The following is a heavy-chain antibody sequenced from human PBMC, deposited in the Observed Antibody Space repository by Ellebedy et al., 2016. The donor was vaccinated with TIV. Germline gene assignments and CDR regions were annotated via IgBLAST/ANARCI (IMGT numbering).Heavy chain of an antibody. J-gene: IGHJ5*02. CDR3: ARDRIAAAGTAGYWFDP. CDR2: INAGNGNT. V-gene: IGHV1-3*01. Sequence: ASVKVSXXASGYTFTSYAMHWVRQAPGQRLEWMGWINAGNGNTKYSQKFQGRVTITRDTSASTAYMELSSLRSEDTAVYYCARDRIAAAGTAGYWFDPWGQGTLVTVSS. D-gene: IGHD6-13*01. CDR1: GYTFTSYA.